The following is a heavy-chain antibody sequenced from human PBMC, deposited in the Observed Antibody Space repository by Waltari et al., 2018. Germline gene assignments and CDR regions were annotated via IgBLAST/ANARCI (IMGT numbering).Heavy chain of an antibody. D-gene: IGHD3-22*01. J-gene: IGHJ4*02. CDR2: IKSKTDGGTT. Sequence: EVQLVESGGGLVKPGGSLRLSCAASGFTFSNAWMSWVRQAPGKGLEWVGRIKSKTDGGTTDYAAPVKGRFTISRDDSKNTLYLQMNSLKTEDTAVYYCTTDVIQGYYDSSGSAWGQGTLVTVSS. CDR3: TTDVIQGYYDSSGSA. CDR1: GFTFSNAW. V-gene: IGHV3-15*01.